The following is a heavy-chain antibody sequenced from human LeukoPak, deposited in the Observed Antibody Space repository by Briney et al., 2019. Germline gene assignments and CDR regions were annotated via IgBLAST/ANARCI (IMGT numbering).Heavy chain of an antibody. V-gene: IGHV3-74*03. CDR1: GLTFSTYW. Sequence: PGGSLRFSCAASGLTFSTYWVHWVRQAPGKGLAWVARINPDGSIRTYANSVQGRVTISRDTAKDTLFLQMNSLRAEDTAVYYCAREARVGGALQYWGQGTPVTVSS. CDR3: AREARVGGALQY. D-gene: IGHD1-26*01. J-gene: IGHJ4*02. CDR2: INPDGSIR.